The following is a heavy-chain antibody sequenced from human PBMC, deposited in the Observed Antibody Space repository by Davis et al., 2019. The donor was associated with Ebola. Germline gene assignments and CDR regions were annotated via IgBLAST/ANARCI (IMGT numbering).Heavy chain of an antibody. CDR2: ISYDGSNK. J-gene: IGHJ4*02. Sequence: GESLKISCAASGFTFSSYAMHWVRQAPGKGLEWVAVISYDGSNKYYADSVKGRFTISRDNSKNTLYLQMNSLRAEDTAVYYCARGSYVPPSPIDNWGQGTLVTVSS. V-gene: IGHV3-30-3*01. D-gene: IGHD1-26*01. CDR3: ARGSYVPPSPIDN. CDR1: GFTFSSYA.